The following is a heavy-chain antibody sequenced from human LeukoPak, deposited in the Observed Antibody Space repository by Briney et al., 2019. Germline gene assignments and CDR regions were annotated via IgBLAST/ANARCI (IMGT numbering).Heavy chain of an antibody. D-gene: IGHD2-8*01. CDR2: LKKEGSQE. Sequence: GRSLRLSCSASGFPFSSFWIAWAGQAQGRGLEGWPNLKKEGSQEYYLDSVRGRFTISRDNAKNSVSLQMSSLRAEDTAVYYCARDSRFCTSSNCRGDAFDLWGQGTMVTVTS. CDR1: GFPFSSFW. J-gene: IGHJ3*01. CDR3: ARDSRFCTSSNCRGDAFDL. V-gene: IGHV3-7*01.